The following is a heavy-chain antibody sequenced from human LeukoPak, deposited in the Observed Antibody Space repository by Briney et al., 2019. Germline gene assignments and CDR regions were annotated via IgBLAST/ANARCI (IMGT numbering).Heavy chain of an antibody. CDR1: GFTFSSYA. V-gene: IGHV3-30-3*01. CDR3: AREGDSSGYYCDY. J-gene: IGHJ4*02. D-gene: IGHD3-22*01. Sequence: GRSLRLSCAASGFTFSSYAMHWVRQAPGKGLEWVAVISYDGSNKYYADSVKGRFTISRDNSKNTLYLQMNSLRAEDTAVYYCAREGDSSGYYCDYWGQGTLVTVPS. CDR2: ISYDGSNK.